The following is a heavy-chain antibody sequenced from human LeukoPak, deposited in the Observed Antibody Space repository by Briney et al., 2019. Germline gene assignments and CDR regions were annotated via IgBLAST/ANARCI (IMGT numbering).Heavy chain of an antibody. CDR1: GFTFSDYY. CDR2: ISSSGSTT. V-gene: IGHV3-11*01. CDR3: ARDGPTRLRYFDWSLRRAIDY. J-gene: IGHJ4*02. Sequence: PGGSLRLSCADSGFTFSDYYMRWIRQAPGKGLEWVSYISSSGSTTYYADSVKGRFTISRDNGKNSLYLQMNSLRAEDTAVYYCARDGPTRLRYFDWSLRRAIDYWGQGTLVTVSS. D-gene: IGHD3-9*01.